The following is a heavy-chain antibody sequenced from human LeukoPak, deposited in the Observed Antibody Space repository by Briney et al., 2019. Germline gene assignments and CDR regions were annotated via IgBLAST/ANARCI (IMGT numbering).Heavy chain of an antibody. CDR3: ARDGHIVLMVYATYFDY. CDR2: INSDGSST. V-gene: IGHV3-74*01. CDR1: GFTFSSYW. J-gene: IGHJ4*02. Sequence: PGGSLRLSCAASGFTFSSYWMHWVRQAPGKGLVWVSRINSDGSSTSYADSVKGRFTISRDNAKNTLYLQMNSLRAEDTAVYYCARDGHIVLMVYATYFDYWGQGTLVTVSS. D-gene: IGHD2-8*01.